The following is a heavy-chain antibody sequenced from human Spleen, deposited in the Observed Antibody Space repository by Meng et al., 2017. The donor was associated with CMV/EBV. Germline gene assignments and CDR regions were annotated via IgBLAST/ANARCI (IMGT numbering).Heavy chain of an antibody. Sequence: FTFSSYAMHWVRQAPGKGLESVAVMSYDGDNKYYADSVKGRFTISRDNSKITLYLQMNSLRAEDTAVYSCARGAGGFQLLILRPTFDPWGQGTLVTVSS. CDR1: FTFSSYA. J-gene: IGHJ5*02. CDR2: MSYDGDNK. CDR3: ARGAGGFQLLILRPTFDP. D-gene: IGHD2-2*01. V-gene: IGHV3-30-3*01.